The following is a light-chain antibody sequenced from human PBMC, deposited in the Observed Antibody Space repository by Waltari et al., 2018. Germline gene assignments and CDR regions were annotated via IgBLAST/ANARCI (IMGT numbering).Light chain of an antibody. CDR1: SSNIGAGYD. CDR2: SNS. J-gene: IGLJ1*01. CDR3: QSYDSSLSGYV. Sequence: QSVLTQPPSASGTPGQRVTISCSGSSSNIGAGYDVHWYQHLPGTAPKLLIYSNSNRPSGVPDRFSGSQSGTPASLAITGLQAEDEADYYCQSYDSSLSGYVFGTGTKVTVL. V-gene: IGLV1-40*01.